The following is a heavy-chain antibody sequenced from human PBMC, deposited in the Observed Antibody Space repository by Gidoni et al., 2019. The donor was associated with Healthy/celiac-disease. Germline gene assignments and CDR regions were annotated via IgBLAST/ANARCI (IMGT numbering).Heavy chain of an antibody. Sequence: QITLKESGPTMVKPTQTLTLNCTFSGFSLSTSGVGVGWIRQPPGKAREWLALIYWNDDKRYSPSLKSRLTITKDTSKNQVVLTMTNMDPVDTATYYCAHPRGGAIDFDYWGQGTLVTVSS. CDR1: GFSLSTSGVG. J-gene: IGHJ4*02. CDR3: AHPRGGAIDFDY. V-gene: IGHV2-5*01. D-gene: IGHD3-16*01. CDR2: IYWNDDK.